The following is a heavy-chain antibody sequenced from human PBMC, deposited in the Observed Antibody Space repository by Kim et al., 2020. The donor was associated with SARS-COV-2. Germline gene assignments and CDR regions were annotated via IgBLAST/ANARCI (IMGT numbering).Heavy chain of an antibody. J-gene: IGHJ3*02. Sequence: GRVTITRDTSASTAYMELSSLRSEDTAVYYCARVYYYGSGSYYFGAFDIWGQGTMVTVSS. V-gene: IGHV1-3*01. D-gene: IGHD3-10*01. CDR3: ARVYYYGSGSYYFGAFDI.